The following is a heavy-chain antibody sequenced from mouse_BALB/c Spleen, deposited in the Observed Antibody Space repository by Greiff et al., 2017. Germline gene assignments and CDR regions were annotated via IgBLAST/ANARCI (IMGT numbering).Heavy chain of an antibody. V-gene: IGHV8-12*01. J-gene: IGHJ2*01. CDR2: IYWDDDK. CDR1: GFSLSTSGMG. CDR3: ARSYDNYFDY. Sequence: QVTLKVSGPGILQPSQTLSLACSFSGFSLSTSGMGVSWIRQPSGKGLEWLAHIYWDDDKRYNPSLKSRLTISKDTSRNQVFLKITSVDTADTATYYCARSYDNYFDYWGQGTTLTVSS. D-gene: IGHD2-3*01.